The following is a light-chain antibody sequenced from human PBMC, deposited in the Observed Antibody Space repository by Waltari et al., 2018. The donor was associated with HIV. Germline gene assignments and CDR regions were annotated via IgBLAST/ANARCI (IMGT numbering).Light chain of an antibody. V-gene: IGLV1-51*01. Sequence: QSVLTQPPSVSAALGQKVTISCSGTSSNIGNNYVPWYQHLPGTAPKLLIYDNNKRPSGIPDRFSGSKSGTSATLGITGLQTGDEADYYCGTWDSSLSAWVFGGGTKLTVL. CDR1: SSNIGNNY. J-gene: IGLJ3*02. CDR2: DNN. CDR3: GTWDSSLSAWV.